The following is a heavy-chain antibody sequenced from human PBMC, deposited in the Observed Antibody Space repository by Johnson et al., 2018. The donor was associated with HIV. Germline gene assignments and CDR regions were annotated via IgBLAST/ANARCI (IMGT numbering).Heavy chain of an antibody. CDR2: IDWTGVNA. J-gene: IGHJ3*02. Sequence: VQLVESGGGVERPGESLRLSCVGSGFMFDDYAMSWVRQVPGKGLEWVSGIDWTGVNAGYADSVKGRFTISRDNDKNSLYLQMNSLRAEDTAVYYCARGLAVAGTENAFDIWGQGTMVTVSS. D-gene: IGHD6-19*01. CDR3: ARGLAVAGTENAFDI. V-gene: IGHV3-20*04. CDR1: GFMFDDYA.